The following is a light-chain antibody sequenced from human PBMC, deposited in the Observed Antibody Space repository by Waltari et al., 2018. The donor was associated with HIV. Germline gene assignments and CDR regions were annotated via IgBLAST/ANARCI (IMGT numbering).Light chain of an antibody. CDR3: QQDSTLGPT. CDR1: RTVSYSADNQNY. CDR2: WSS. Sequence: DIVMTQSPIHLAVFLGGRGTIHCRSSRTVSYSADNQNYLACYQQKPGQSPKVMIYWSSTRAPGVPGRCSGSGAGTNFSLTISGLQAADVALYCCQQDSTLGPTFGGGTRVEIK. V-gene: IGKV4-1*01. J-gene: IGKJ4*01.